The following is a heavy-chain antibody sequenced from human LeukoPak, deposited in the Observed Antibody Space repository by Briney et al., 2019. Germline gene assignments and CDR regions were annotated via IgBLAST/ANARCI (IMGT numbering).Heavy chain of an antibody. CDR1: GYTFTSYY. CDR3: AREQSDITVVAQAYFQY. J-gene: IGHJ1*01. D-gene: IGHD6-19*01. CDR2: IYPSGGST. Sequence: AAVNVSCMASGYTFTSYYMHWVRQAPGKGVEWMGIIYPSGGSTSYAQRFQGRVTMRRDTSTSTVYMELSSLTSEDTAVYYCAREQSDITVVAQAYFQYWGQGTLVTVSS. V-gene: IGHV1-46*01.